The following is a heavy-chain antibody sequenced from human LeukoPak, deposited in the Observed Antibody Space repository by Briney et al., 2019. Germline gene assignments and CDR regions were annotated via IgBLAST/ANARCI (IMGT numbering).Heavy chain of an antibody. Sequence: SETLSLTCTVSGGSVNSYYWTWIRQPPGKGLEWIGYIYYSGSTNYNPSLKSRVTISVDTSKNQFSLKLSSVTAADTAVYYCARQYDFWSGLFDYWGQGTLVTVSS. D-gene: IGHD3-3*01. V-gene: IGHV4-59*08. CDR3: ARQYDFWSGLFDY. J-gene: IGHJ4*02. CDR1: GGSVNSYY. CDR2: IYYSGST.